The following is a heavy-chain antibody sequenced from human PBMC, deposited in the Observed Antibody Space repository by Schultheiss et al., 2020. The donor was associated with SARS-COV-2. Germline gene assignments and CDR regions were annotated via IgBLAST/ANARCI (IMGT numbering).Heavy chain of an antibody. J-gene: IGHJ6*02. Sequence: SETLSLTCTVSGGSISSYYWSWIRQPPGKGLEWIGSIYYSGSTYYNPSLKSRVTISVDTSKNQFSLKLSSVTAADTAVYYCARDYCSSTSCYYYYGMDVWGQGTTVTVSS. CDR3: ARDYCSSTSCYYYYGMDV. D-gene: IGHD2-2*01. V-gene: IGHV4-59*12. CDR1: GGSISSYY. CDR2: IYYSGST.